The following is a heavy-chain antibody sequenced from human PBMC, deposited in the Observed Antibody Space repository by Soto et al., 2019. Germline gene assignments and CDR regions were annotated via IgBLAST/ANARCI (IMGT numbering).Heavy chain of an antibody. CDR2: IFHDGRT. D-gene: IGHD6-13*01. CDR3: AREGQELRD. J-gene: IGHJ4*01. CDR1: GASISSTNW. V-gene: IGHV4-4*02. Sequence: QVQLQESGPGLVKPSGTLSLTCAVSGASISSTNWWCWVRQFPGKGLEWIGEIFHDGRTKYNASLKSRVTIAVDKSKNHFSLELTSVTAADTAIYYCAREGQELRDWGHGTLVTVSS.